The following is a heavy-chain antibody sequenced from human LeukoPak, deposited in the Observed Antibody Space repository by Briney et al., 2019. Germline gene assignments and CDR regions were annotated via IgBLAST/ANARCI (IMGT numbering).Heavy chain of an antibody. J-gene: IGHJ4*02. Sequence: GGSLRLSCAASGFTFDDYAMHWVRQAPGKGLEWVSLISWDGGSTYYADSVKGRFTISRDNSKNSLYLQMNSLRAEDTALYYCAKDIAGGLVGATRFDYWGQGTLVTVSS. D-gene: IGHD1-26*01. V-gene: IGHV3-43D*03. CDR2: ISWDGGST. CDR1: GFTFDDYA. CDR3: AKDIAGGLVGATRFDY.